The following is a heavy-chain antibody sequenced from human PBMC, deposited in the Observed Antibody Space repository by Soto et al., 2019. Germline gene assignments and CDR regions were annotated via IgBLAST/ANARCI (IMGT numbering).Heavy chain of an antibody. V-gene: IGHV6-1*01. CDR3: AREWDIVATTILGAFDI. Sequence: PSQTLSLTCVISGDSVSSNSAAWNWIRQSPSGGLEWLGRTYYRSKWYNDYAVSVKSRITINPDTSKNQISLQLNSVTPEDTAVYYCAREWDIVATTILGAFDIWGQGTMVTVSS. J-gene: IGHJ3*02. CDR2: TYYRSKWYN. D-gene: IGHD5-12*01. CDR1: GDSVSSNSAA.